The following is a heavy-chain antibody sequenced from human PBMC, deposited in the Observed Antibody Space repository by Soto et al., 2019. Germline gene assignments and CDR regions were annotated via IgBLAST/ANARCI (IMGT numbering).Heavy chain of an antibody. D-gene: IGHD2-2*01. CDR1: GGSISSSNW. Sequence: KPSETLSLTCAVSGGSISSSNWWSWVRQPPGKGLEWIGEIYHSGSTNYNPSLKSRVTISVDKSKNQFSLKLSSVTAADTAVYYCARTRHRGYCSSTSCYGMAHGYWGQGTLVTVSS. CDR2: IYHSGST. J-gene: IGHJ4*02. CDR3: ARTRHRGYCSSTSCYGMAHGY. V-gene: IGHV4-4*02.